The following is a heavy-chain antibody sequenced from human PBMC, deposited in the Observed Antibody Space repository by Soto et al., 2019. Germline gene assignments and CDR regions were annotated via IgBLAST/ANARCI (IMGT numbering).Heavy chain of an antibody. Sequence: SSETLSLTCAVSGGSFTSNNWRTWVRQPPGQGLEWIGEIYRTGSTNYNPSLKSRVTILLDKSENQFSLKVTSLTAADTAVYYCASRDSGTSVDYWGQGTLVTVSS. D-gene: IGHD1-7*01. CDR3: ASRDSGTSVDY. CDR1: GGSFTSNNW. CDR2: IYRTGST. V-gene: IGHV4-4*02. J-gene: IGHJ4*02.